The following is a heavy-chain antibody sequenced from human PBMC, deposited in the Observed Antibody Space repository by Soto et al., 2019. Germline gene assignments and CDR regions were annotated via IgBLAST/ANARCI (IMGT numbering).Heavy chain of an antibody. D-gene: IGHD6-19*01. V-gene: IGHV4-34*01. CDR3: ARGLITGSHYSGGWYYFDS. Sequence: QVQLQQSGAGLLKPSETLSLTCAVYGESFSAYIWTWIRQTPGKGLQWIGQINHSGSASYNLSLKSRVTISVHTSNSQFSLELSSVTAADTAVYYCARGLITGSHYSGGWYYFDSWGQGTQVTVSS. J-gene: IGHJ4*02. CDR2: INHSGSA. CDR1: GESFSAYI.